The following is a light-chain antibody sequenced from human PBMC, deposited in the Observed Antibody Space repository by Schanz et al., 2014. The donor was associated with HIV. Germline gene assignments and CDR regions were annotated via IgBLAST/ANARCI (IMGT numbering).Light chain of an antibody. CDR1: HTVSSNS. CDR2: SAS. J-gene: IGKJ3*01. Sequence: EIVLTQSPVILSLSPGERATLSCRASHTVSSNSLGWYQQKRGQVPRLLIYSASRRANGIPDRFSGSGSGTDFTLTISRLEPEDFAVYYCQQYGVSPFTFGPGTTVDIK. CDR3: QQYGVSPFT. V-gene: IGKV3-20*01.